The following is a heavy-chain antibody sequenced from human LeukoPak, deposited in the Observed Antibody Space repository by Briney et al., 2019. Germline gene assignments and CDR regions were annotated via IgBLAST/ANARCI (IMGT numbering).Heavy chain of an antibody. CDR3: ARRPPYYYGSGSSALGLDY. V-gene: IGHV4-34*01. Sequence: SETLSLTCAVYVGSFSGYYWSWIRQPPGKGLEWIGEIKHSGSTNYNPSLKSRGTISVDTSKTQFSLKLSSVTAADTAVYYCARRPPYYYGSGSSALGLDYWGQGTLVTVSS. D-gene: IGHD3-10*01. J-gene: IGHJ4*02. CDR2: IKHSGST. CDR1: VGSFSGYY.